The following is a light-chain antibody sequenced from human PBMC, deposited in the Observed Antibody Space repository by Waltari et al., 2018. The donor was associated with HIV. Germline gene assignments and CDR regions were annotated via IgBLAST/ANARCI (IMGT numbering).Light chain of an antibody. V-gene: IGKV3-15*01. Sequence: EIVMTQSPATLSVSPGERATLSCRASQSVSSNLAWYQQKPCQAPRLLIHGASTRAPGIAARFTGSGSGKEFTLTITTLQSTDSGIYYCQQYYNWPRTFGQGTKVEAK. CDR3: QQYYNWPRT. CDR2: GAS. CDR1: QSVSSN. J-gene: IGKJ1*01.